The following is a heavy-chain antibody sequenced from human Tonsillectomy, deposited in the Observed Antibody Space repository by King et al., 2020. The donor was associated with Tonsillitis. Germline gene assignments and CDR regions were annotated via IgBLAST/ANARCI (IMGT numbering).Heavy chain of an antibody. D-gene: IGHD4-17*01. CDR2: ISYDGSNK. CDR1: GFTFRSYG. CDR3: ARRDGALDYYYYGMDV. Sequence: HVQLVESGGGVVQPGRSLRLSCAASGFTFRSYGMHWVRQAPGKGLGWVAVISYDGSNKDYGDSVKGRFTISRGNSKNTLYLQMNSLRAEDTAVYYCARRDGALDYYYYGMDVWGQGTTVTVSS. J-gene: IGHJ6*02. V-gene: IGHV3-30*03.